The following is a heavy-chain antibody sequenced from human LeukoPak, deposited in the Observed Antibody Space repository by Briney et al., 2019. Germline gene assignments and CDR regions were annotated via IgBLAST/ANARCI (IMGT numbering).Heavy chain of an antibody. J-gene: IGHJ4*02. Sequence: ASVTVSCKASGYSFATYGFCWVRQAPGHGLEWMGGISANTGKIDYAQKFQGRVTMTTDTPTSTAYMELPSLSPDDTAVYYCAKVAGDRMDYWGQGTLLTVSS. D-gene: IGHD6-13*01. V-gene: IGHV1-18*01. CDR2: ISANTGKI. CDR1: GYSFATYG. CDR3: AKVAGDRMDY.